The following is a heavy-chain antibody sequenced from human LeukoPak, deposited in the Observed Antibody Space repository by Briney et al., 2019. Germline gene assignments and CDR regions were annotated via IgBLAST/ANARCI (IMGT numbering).Heavy chain of an antibody. J-gene: IGHJ3*02. Sequence: SETLSLTCTVSGGSISSYYWSWIRQPPGKGLEWIGYIYYSGSTNYNRSLKSRVTISEDTSKNQFSLKLSSVTAADTAVYYCARLMRQPPDAFDIWGQGTMVTVSS. CDR1: GGSISSYY. D-gene: IGHD2-8*01. CDR2: IYYSGST. V-gene: IGHV4-59*08. CDR3: ARLMRQPPDAFDI.